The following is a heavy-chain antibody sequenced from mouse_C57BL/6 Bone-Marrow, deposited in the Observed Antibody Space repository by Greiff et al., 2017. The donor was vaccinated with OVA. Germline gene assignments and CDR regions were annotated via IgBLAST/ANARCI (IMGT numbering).Heavy chain of an antibody. V-gene: IGHV1-64*01. J-gene: IGHJ2*01. CDR3: ARERGTNDC. D-gene: IGHD2-14*01. CDR2: IHPDSGST. Sequence: QVQLQQPGAELVKPGASVKLSCKASGYTFTSYWMHWVKQRPGHGLEWIGMIHPDSGSTNYNEKFKGKATLTVDKSSSTAYMQLSSLTSEDSAVYDCARERGTNDCWGQGTTLTVSS. CDR1: GYTFTSYW.